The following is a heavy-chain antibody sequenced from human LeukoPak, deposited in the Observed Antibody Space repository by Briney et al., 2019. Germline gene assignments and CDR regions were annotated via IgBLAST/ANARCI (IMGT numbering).Heavy chain of an antibody. CDR1: GFTFSSYG. J-gene: IGHJ4*02. CDR3: ARDIYDSSGYYPLDY. CDR2: IWYDGSNK. V-gene: IGHV3-33*08. D-gene: IGHD3-22*01. Sequence: GGSLRLSCAASGFTFSSYGMHWVRQAPGKGLEWVAVIWYDGSNKYYADSVKGRFTISRDNSKNTLYLQMNSLRAEDTAVYYCARDIYDSSGYYPLDYWGQGTLVTVSS.